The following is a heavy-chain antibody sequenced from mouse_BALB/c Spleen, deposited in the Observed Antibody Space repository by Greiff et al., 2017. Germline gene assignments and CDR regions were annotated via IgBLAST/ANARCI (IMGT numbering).Heavy chain of an antibody. V-gene: IGHV1S137*01. D-gene: IGHD1-1*01. CDR3: AREENYGSPYYFDY. CDR1: GYTFTDYA. J-gene: IGHJ2*01. Sequence: QVQLKESGAELVRPGVSVKISCKGSGYTFTDYAMHWVKQSHAKSLEWIGVISTYYGDASYNQKFKGKATMTVDKSSSTAYMELARLTSEDSAIYYCAREENYGSPYYFDYWGQGTTLTVSS. CDR2: ISTYYGDA.